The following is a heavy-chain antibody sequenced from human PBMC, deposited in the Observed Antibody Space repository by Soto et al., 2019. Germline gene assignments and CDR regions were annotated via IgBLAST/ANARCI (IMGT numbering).Heavy chain of an antibody. CDR2: SYHSGST. D-gene: IGHD6-13*01. CDR1: GGSISSSNW. Sequence: QVQLQESGPGLVKPSGTLSLTCAVSGGSISSSNWWSWVRQPPGKGLAWIGESYHSGSTNYNPSLKSRVTISVDKSKNQFSLKLSSVTAADTAVYYCARSSPYSSSWSYFDYWGQGTLVTVSS. V-gene: IGHV4-4*02. J-gene: IGHJ4*02. CDR3: ARSSPYSSSWSYFDY.